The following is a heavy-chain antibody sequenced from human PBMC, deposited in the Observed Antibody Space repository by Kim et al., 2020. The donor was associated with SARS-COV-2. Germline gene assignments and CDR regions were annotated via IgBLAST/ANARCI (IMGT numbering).Heavy chain of an antibody. Sequence: GGSLRLSCAASGFTFSSYAMHWVRQAPGKGLEWVAVISYDGSNKYYADSVKGRFTISRDNSKNTLYLQMNSLRAEDTAVYYCASGGIAAAGKGVFCDYWG. CDR2: ISYDGSNK. J-gene: IGHJ4*01. V-gene: IGHV3-30*04. D-gene: IGHD6-13*01. CDR3: ASGGIAAAGKGVFCDY. CDR1: GFTFSSYA.